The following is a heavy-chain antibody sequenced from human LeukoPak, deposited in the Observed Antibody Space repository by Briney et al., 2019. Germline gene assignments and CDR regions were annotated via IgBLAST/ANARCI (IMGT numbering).Heavy chain of an antibody. CDR2: LYSGGNT. CDR3: AKEERYCSGGSCYSAGAFDI. CDR1: GFTVSSNY. J-gene: IGHJ3*02. Sequence: GGSLRLSCAASGFTVSSNYMNWVRQAPGKGLEWVSILYSGGNTYYADSVKGRFTISRDNSKNTLYLQMNSLRAEDTAVYYCAKEERYCSGGSCYSAGAFDIWGQGTMVTVSS. D-gene: IGHD2-15*01. V-gene: IGHV3-66*01.